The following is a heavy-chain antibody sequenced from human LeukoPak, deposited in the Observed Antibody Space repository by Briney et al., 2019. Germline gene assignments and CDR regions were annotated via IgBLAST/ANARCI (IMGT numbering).Heavy chain of an antibody. J-gene: IGHJ6*03. Sequence: ASVKVSCKASGYTFTSYGISWVRQAPGQGLEWMGWISAYNGNTNYAQKLQGRVTMTTDTSTSTDYMELSSLRSEDTAVYYCARGTIFGVVISRYYYYMDVWGKGTTVTVSS. D-gene: IGHD3-3*01. V-gene: IGHV1-18*01. CDR1: GYTFTSYG. CDR3: ARGTIFGVVISRYYYYMDV. CDR2: ISAYNGNT.